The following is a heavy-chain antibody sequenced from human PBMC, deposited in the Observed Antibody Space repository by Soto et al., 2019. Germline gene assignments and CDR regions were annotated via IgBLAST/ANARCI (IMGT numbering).Heavy chain of an antibody. CDR3: TRDASRDSSARGWFEP. Sequence: GGSLRLSCAASGFTFRSFTMNWVRQAPGKGLEWVSTISSNSAYIYYTDALRGRFTISRDNAKNSLHLQMNSLRAEDTAVYYCTRDASRDSSARGWFEPWGPGALVTVSS. D-gene: IGHD6-13*01. V-gene: IGHV3-21*01. CDR2: ISSNSAYI. J-gene: IGHJ5*02. CDR1: GFTFRSFT.